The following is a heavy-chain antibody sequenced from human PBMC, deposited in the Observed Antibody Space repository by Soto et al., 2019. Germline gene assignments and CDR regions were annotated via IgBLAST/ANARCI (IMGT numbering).Heavy chain of an antibody. D-gene: IGHD2-15*01. CDR1: GFTFSSYA. CDR3: ARDRSIVVVVAAPTFPDY. Sequence: GGSLRLSCAASGFTFSSYAMHWVRQAPGKGLEWVAVISYDGSNKYYADSVKGRFTISRDNSKNTLYLQMNSLRAEDTAVYYCARDRSIVVVVAAPTFPDYWGQGTLVTVCS. J-gene: IGHJ4*02. CDR2: ISYDGSNK. V-gene: IGHV3-30-3*01.